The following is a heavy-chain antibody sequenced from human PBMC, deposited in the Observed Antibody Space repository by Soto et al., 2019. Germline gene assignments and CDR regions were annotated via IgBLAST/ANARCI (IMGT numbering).Heavy chain of an antibody. Sequence: SVKVSCKASGGTFSNYAINWVRQAPGQGLEWMGGIIPIFGTANYAQKFQGRVTITADESTSTAYLDLSSLRSEDTAVYYCARPVEMATISRSYLFYWGQGTLVTAPQ. CDR2: IIPIFGTA. CDR1: GGTFSNYA. CDR3: ARPVEMATISRSYLFY. J-gene: IGHJ4*02. V-gene: IGHV1-69*01. D-gene: IGHD5-12*01.